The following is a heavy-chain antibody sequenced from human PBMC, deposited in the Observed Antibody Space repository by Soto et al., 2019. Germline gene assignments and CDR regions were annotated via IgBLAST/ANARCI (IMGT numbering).Heavy chain of an antibody. CDR1: GFTFSSYT. D-gene: IGHD3-3*01. CDR2: ISSSSSTI. CDR3: AKVLYDFWSGYPHYYYGMDV. V-gene: IGHV3-48*01. Sequence: GGSLRLSCAASGFTFSSYTMNWVRQAPGKGLEWVSYISSSSSTIYYADSVKGRFTISRDNSKNTLYLQMNSLRAEDTAVYYCAKVLYDFWSGYPHYYYGMDVWGQGXTVTVSS. J-gene: IGHJ6*02.